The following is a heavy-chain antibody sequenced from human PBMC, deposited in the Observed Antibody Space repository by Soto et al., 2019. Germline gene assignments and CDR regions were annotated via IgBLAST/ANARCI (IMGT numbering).Heavy chain of an antibody. CDR3: ARDLERYSSGWPGDY. CDR1: GYTFTSYY. D-gene: IGHD6-19*01. J-gene: IGHJ4*02. Sequence: ASVKVSCKASGYTFTSYYMHWVRQAPGQGLEWMGIINPSGGSTSYAQKFQGRVTMTRDTSTSTVYMELSSLRSEETAVYYCARDLERYSSGWPGDYWGQGTLVTVS. CDR2: INPSGGST. V-gene: IGHV1-46*01.